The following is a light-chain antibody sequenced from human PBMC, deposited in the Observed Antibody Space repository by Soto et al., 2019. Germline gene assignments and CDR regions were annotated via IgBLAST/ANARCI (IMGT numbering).Light chain of an antibody. CDR3: QQYNSWT. CDR1: QSISSW. J-gene: IGKJ1*01. Sequence: EIRMTQSPSTLSASVGDRVTITCRASQSISSWLAWYQQKPGKAPKLLIYKASSLESGVPSRFSGSGSGTEFTLTISSLQPDDFATYYCQQYNSWTFGQGTKVDIK. V-gene: IGKV1-5*03. CDR2: KAS.